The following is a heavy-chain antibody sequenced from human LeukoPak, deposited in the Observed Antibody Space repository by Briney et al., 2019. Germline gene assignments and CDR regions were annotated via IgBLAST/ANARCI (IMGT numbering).Heavy chain of an antibody. D-gene: IGHD3-10*01. Sequence: SETLSLTCAVSGGSISSGGYSWSWIRQPPGKGLEWIGYIYHSGSTYYNPSLKSRVTISVDRSKNQFSLKLSSVTAADTAVYYCARGGGLAGSYYPPFDYWGQRTLVTVSS. CDR1: GGSISSGGYS. CDR3: ARGGGLAGSYYPPFDY. J-gene: IGHJ4*02. V-gene: IGHV4-30-2*01. CDR2: IYHSGST.